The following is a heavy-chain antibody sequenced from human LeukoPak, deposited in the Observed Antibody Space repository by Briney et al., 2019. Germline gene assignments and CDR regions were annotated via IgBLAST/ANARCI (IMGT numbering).Heavy chain of an antibody. Sequence: PGGSLRLSCAASGFTFSSYAMHWVRQAPGKGLVWVSRVKSDGSSTSYADSVKGRFTISRDNARNTLYMQMSSLGAEDTAVYYCARDGFLGPVTAYLDYWGQGTPVTVSS. V-gene: IGHV3-74*01. D-gene: IGHD2-21*02. CDR2: VKSDGSST. CDR1: GFTFSSYA. CDR3: ARDGFLGPVTAYLDY. J-gene: IGHJ4*02.